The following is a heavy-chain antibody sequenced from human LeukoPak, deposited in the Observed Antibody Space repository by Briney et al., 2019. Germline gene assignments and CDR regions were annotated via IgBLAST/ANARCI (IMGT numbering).Heavy chain of an antibody. V-gene: IGHV1-69*04. CDR3: ARGFGTGSSMTLGY. D-gene: IGHD1-26*01. J-gene: IGHJ4*02. CDR1: GYTFTSYG. Sequence: ASVKVSCKASGYTFTSYGISWVRQAPGQGLEWMGRIIPILGIANYAQKFQGRVTITADKSTSTAYMELSSLRSEDTAVYYCARGFGTGSSMTLGYWGQGTLVTVSS. CDR2: IIPILGIA.